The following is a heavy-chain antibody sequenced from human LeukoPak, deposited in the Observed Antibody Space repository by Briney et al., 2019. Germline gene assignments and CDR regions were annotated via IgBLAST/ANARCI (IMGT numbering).Heavy chain of an antibody. CDR2: IIPILGIT. J-gene: IGHJ6*02. CDR3: ARETLYHYGMDV. V-gene: IGHV1-69*04. Sequence: AVKVSCKASGGTFSSYAISWVRQAPGQGLEWMGRIIPILGITNYAQKFQGRVTITADKSTSTAYMELSSLRSEDTAVYYCARETLYHYGMDVWGQGTLVTVSS. CDR1: GGTFSSYA.